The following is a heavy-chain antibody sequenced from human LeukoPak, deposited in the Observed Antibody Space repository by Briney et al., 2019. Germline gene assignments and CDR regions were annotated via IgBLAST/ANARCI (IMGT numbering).Heavy chain of an antibody. J-gene: IGHJ4*02. V-gene: IGHV3-66*01. Sequence: GGSLRLSCAASGFTVSSNYMSWVRQAPGKGLEWVSVIYSGGSTYYADSVKGRFTISRDNSKNTLYLQMNSLRAEDTAVYYCAREKWGSGYLFDYWGQGTLVTVSS. D-gene: IGHD3-22*01. CDR2: IYSGGST. CDR1: GFTVSSNY. CDR3: AREKWGSGYLFDY.